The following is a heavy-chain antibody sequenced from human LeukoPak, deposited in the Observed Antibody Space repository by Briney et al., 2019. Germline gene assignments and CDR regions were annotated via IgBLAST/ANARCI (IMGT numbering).Heavy chain of an antibody. CDR3: ASSEYSSSWYSYYPLAGPIDY. Sequence: GESLKISCKGSGYSFTSYWIGWVRQMPGKGLEWMGIIYPGDSDTRYSPSFQGQVTISADKSISTAYLQWSSLKASDPAMCYCASSEYSSSWYSYYPLAGPIDYWGQGTLVTVSS. D-gene: IGHD6-13*01. CDR1: GYSFTSYW. V-gene: IGHV5-51*01. J-gene: IGHJ4*02. CDR2: IYPGDSDT.